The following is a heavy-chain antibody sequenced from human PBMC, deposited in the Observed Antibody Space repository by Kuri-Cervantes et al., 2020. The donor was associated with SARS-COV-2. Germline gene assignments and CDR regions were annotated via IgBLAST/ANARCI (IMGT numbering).Heavy chain of an antibody. CDR1: GGSFSGYY. CDR2: INDSGST. V-gene: IGHV4-34*01. D-gene: IGHD1-26*01. CDR3: ARALQWDPRGNDAFAI. Sequence: GSLRLSCTVYGGSFSGYYWSWIRQPPGKGLEWIGDINDSGSTNYNPSLKSRVNISVDTSKNQFSLNLSSVTAADTAVYYCARALQWDPRGNDAFAIWGQGTMVTVSS. J-gene: IGHJ3*02.